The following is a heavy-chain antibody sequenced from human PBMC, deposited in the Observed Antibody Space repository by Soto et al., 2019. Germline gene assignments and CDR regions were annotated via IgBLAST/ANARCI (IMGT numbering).Heavy chain of an antibody. CDR3: ARHLAAAASGFDY. CDR1: GGSISSYY. D-gene: IGHD6-13*01. Sequence: SETLSLTCTVSGGSISSYYWSWIRQPPGKGLEWIGYIYYRGRTNYNPSLKSRLTITVDTSKDLFSLKLSSATAADTDVYYCARHLAAAASGFDYWGQGTLVTVSS. J-gene: IGHJ4*02. V-gene: IGHV4-59*08. CDR2: IYYRGRT.